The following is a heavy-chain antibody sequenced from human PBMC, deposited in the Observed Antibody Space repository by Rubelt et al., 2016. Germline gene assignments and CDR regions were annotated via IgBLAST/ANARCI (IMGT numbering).Heavy chain of an antibody. Sequence: QVQLQQWGAGLLKPSETLSLTCAVYGGSFSGYYWSWIRQPPGKGLEWIGEINHSGGTNYNPSLKSRVTISVDSSTNQFFLKLSSVTAADTAVYYCARGARETDAFDIWGQGTMVTVSS. CDR3: ARGARETDAFDI. CDR2: INHSGGT. CDR1: GGSFSGYY. J-gene: IGHJ3*02. V-gene: IGHV4-34*01. D-gene: IGHD1-26*01.